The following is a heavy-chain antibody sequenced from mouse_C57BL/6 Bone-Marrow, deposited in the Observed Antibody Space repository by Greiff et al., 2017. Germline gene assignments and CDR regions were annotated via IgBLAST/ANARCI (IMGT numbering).Heavy chain of an antibody. CDR3: ARRERWLLSFAY. CDR1: GFSLSTSGMG. Sequence: ESGPGILQSSQTLSLTCSFSGFSLSTSGMGVSWIRQPSGKGLEWLAHIYWDDDKRYNPSLKSRLTISKDTSRNQVFLKITSVDTADTATYDCARRERWLLSFAYWGQGTLVTVAA. CDR2: IYWDDDK. J-gene: IGHJ3*01. V-gene: IGHV8-12*01. D-gene: IGHD2-3*01.